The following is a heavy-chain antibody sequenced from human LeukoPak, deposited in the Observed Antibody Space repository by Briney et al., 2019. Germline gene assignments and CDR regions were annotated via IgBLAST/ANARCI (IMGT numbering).Heavy chain of an antibody. D-gene: IGHD3-22*01. V-gene: IGHV1-2*02. Sequence: GASVKVSFKASGYTFTGYYMHWVRQAPGQGLEWMGWINPNSGGTNYAQKFQGRVTMTRDTSISTAYMELRRLRFDDTAVYYCAISAMEDYYDSSGAMNHYYYGMDVWGQGTTVTVSS. J-gene: IGHJ6*02. CDR2: INPNSGGT. CDR1: GYTFTGYY. CDR3: AISAMEDYYDSSGAMNHYYYGMDV.